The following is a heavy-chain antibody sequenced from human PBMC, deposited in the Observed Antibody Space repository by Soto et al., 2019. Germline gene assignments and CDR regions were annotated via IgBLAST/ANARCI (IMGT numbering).Heavy chain of an antibody. CDR1: GGTFSSYT. CDR3: ARDNYGSGKVTG. V-gene: IGHV1-69*08. Sequence: QVQLVQSGAEVKKPGSSVKVSCKASGGTFSSYTISWVRQAPGQGLEWMGRIIPILGIANYAQKFQGRVTSTADKSTSTAYMELSSLRSEDTAVYYCARDNYGSGKVTGWGQGTLVTVSS. CDR2: IIPILGIA. D-gene: IGHD3-10*01. J-gene: IGHJ4*02.